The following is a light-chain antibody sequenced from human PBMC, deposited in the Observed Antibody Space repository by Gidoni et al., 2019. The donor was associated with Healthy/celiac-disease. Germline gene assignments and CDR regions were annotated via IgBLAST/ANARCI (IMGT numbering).Light chain of an antibody. CDR3: QQYNSWPPIT. CDR2: GAS. CDR1: QNINSD. J-gene: IGKJ5*01. V-gene: IGKV3-15*01. Sequence: EIVMTQSPATLSLSPGERVTLSCRASQNINSDVAWYQQKPGQAPRLLIYGASTRATGIPARYIGSGSGTDFTLTIGSLQSEDFAVYYCQQYNSWPPITFGQGTRLEIK.